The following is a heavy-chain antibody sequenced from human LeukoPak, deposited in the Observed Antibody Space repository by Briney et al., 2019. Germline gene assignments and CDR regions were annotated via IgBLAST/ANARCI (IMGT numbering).Heavy chain of an antibody. CDR3: ASSTISVWGGDNFDY. CDR2: IYHSGST. Sequence: PSETLSLTCAVSGGSISSGGYSRSWIRQPPGKGLEWIGYIYHSGSTYYNPSLKSRVTISVDRSKNQFSLKPSSVTAADTAVYYCASSTISVWGGDNFDYWGQGTLVTVSS. CDR1: GGSISSGGYS. V-gene: IGHV4-30-2*01. J-gene: IGHJ4*02. D-gene: IGHD5/OR15-5a*01.